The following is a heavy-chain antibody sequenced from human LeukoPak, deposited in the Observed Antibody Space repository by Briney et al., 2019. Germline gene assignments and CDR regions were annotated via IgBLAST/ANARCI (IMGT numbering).Heavy chain of an antibody. CDR3: AREGRWLQLGFDY. CDR1: GYTFTSYY. J-gene: IGHJ4*02. V-gene: IGHV1-46*01. Sequence: GASVKVSCKASGYTFTSYYMHWVRQAPGQGLEWMGIINPSGGSTSYAQKFQGRVTMTRDMSTSTVYMELSSLRSEDTAAYYCAREGRWLQLGFDYWGQGTLVTVSS. D-gene: IGHD5-24*01. CDR2: INPSGGST.